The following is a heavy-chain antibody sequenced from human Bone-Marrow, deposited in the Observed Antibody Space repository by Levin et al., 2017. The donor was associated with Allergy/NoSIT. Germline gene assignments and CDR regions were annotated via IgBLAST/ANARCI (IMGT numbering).Heavy chain of an antibody. Sequence: LSLTCAASDFTFKTSGLNWVRQAPGKGLEWVSGISAAGDTYYADSVKGRFTISRDNAKNSLFLQMNSLRAEDTATYYCVTFAGDWSFDYWGQGTLVIVSS. CDR2: ISAAGDT. V-gene: IGHV3-13*01. D-gene: IGHD2-21*02. CDR3: VTFAGDWSFDY. CDR1: DFTFKTSG. J-gene: IGHJ4*02.